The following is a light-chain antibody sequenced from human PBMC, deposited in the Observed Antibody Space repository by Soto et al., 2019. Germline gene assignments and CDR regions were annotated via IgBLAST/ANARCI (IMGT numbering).Light chain of an antibody. J-gene: IGLJ1*01. CDR2: EVS. V-gene: IGLV2-14*01. Sequence: QSALTQPASVSGSPGQSITISCTGTSSDVGNYKYVSGYQQHPGKAPKLMIYEVSNRPSGVSNRFSGSKSGNTASLTISGLQAEDETDYYCFSYTSSGTYVFGTGTKLTVL. CDR3: FSYTSSGTYV. CDR1: SSDVGNYKY.